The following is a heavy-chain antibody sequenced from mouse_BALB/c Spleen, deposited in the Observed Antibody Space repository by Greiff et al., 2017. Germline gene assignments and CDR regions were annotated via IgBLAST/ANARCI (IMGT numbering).Heavy chain of an antibody. J-gene: IGHJ4*01. V-gene: IGHV5-6-5*01. D-gene: IGHD2-4*01. CDR3: ARGRATMITTGGGHAMDY. Sequence: EVQRVESGGGLVKPGGSLKLSCAASGFTFSSYAMSWVRQTPEKRLEWVASISSGGSTYYPDSVKGRFTISRDNARNILYLQMSSLRSEDTAMYYCARGRATMITTGGGHAMDYWGQGTSVTVSS. CDR1: GFTFSSYA. CDR2: ISSGGST.